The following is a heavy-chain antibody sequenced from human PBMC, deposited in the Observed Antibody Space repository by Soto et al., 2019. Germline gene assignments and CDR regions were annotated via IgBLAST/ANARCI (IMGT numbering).Heavy chain of an antibody. CDR2: TYYRSKWYN. CDR3: ARGTDSSFDF. CDR1: GDSVSSNSAA. V-gene: IGHV6-1*01. Sequence: SQTLSLTCAISGDSVSSNSAAWNWIRQSPARGLEWLGRTYYRSKWYNDYVVSMKSRISINPDTSKNQFSLQLNSVTPEDTAVYYCARGTDSSFDFWGQGSPVTVSS. J-gene: IGHJ4*02. D-gene: IGHD1-1*01.